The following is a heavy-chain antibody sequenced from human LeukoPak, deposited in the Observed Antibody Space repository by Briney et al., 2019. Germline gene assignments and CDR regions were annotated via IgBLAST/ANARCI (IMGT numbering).Heavy chain of an antibody. J-gene: IGHJ4*02. Sequence: PGGSLRLSCAASGFTFSGYYMSWIRQAPGKGLEWVSYISSSGSTIYYADSVKGRFTISRDNAKNSLYLQMNSLRAEDTAVYYCARDLDYYDSSGYYSPFDYWGQGTLVTVSS. D-gene: IGHD3-22*01. CDR1: GFTFSGYY. V-gene: IGHV3-11*01. CDR2: ISSSGSTI. CDR3: ARDLDYYDSSGYYSPFDY.